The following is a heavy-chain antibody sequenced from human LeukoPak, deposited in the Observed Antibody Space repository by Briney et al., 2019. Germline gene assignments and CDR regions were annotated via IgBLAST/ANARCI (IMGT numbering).Heavy chain of an antibody. CDR1: RGALSRYY. CDR3: ARRIYYDILTAQRDDAFDI. J-gene: IGHJ3*02. V-gene: IGHV4-59*01. CDR2: IYYSGST. D-gene: IGHD3-9*01. Sequence: SGTLSLTCTVSRGALSRYYWSWIRQPPGKGLEGFGDIYYSGSTNYNPSLKSRVTISVDTSKNQFSLKLSSVTAADTAVYYCARRIYYDILTAQRDDAFDIWGQGTMVTVSS.